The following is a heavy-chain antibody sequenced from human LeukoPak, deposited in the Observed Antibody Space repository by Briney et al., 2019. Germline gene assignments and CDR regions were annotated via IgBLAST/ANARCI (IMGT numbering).Heavy chain of an antibody. V-gene: IGHV4-31*03. Sequence: SETLSLTCTVSGGSISSGGYYWSWIRQHPGKGLEWIGYIYYSGSTYYNPSPKSRVTISVDTSKNQFSLKLSSVTAADTAVYYCARVRQNNYGGNSIVFDYWGQGTLVTVSS. D-gene: IGHD4-23*01. CDR3: ARVRQNNYGGNSIVFDY. J-gene: IGHJ4*02. CDR2: IYYSGST. CDR1: GGSISSGGYY.